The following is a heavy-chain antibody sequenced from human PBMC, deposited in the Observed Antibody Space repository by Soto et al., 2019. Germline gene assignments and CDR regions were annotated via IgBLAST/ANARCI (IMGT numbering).Heavy chain of an antibody. V-gene: IGHV4-39*01. D-gene: IGHD1-1*01. J-gene: IGHJ3*02. CDR3: ARHHGTYYDAFDI. CDR1: GGSVSSSTYY. CDR2: FYYSGST. Sequence: QLQLQESGPGLVKPSETLSLTCTVAGGSVSSSTYYWGWIRQPPGKGLEWIATFYYSGSTYHNPSLNSRVTLSADTSQNQFSLKLSSVTATDTAVYYCARHHGTYYDAFDIWGQGTMVTVSS.